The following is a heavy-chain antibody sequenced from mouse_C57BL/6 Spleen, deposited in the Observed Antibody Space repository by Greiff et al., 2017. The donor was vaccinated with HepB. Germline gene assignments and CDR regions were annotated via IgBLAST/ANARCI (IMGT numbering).Heavy chain of an antibody. Sequence: EVKLVESGPGLVKPSQSLSLTCSVTGYSITSGYYWNWIRQFPGNKLEWMGYISYDGSNNYNPSLKNRISITRDTSKNQFFLKLNSVTTEDTATYYCARNYDYPYYFDYWGQGTTLTVSS. J-gene: IGHJ2*01. CDR3: ARNYDYPYYFDY. CDR1: GYSITSGYY. CDR2: ISYDGSN. D-gene: IGHD2-4*01. V-gene: IGHV3-6*01.